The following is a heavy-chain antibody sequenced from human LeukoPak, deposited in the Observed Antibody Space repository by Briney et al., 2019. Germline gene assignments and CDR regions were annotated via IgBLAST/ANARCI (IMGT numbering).Heavy chain of an antibody. Sequence: ASVKVSCKASGGTFSSYAISWVRQAPGQGLEWMGGIIPIYGTANYAQKFQGRVTITTDESTSTAYMELSSLRSEDTAVYYCARDREEGYSSSSGPYYYYMDVWGKGTTVTVSS. CDR3: ARDREEGYSSSSGPYYYYMDV. V-gene: IGHV1-69*05. CDR2: IIPIYGTA. D-gene: IGHD6-6*01. J-gene: IGHJ6*03. CDR1: GGTFSSYA.